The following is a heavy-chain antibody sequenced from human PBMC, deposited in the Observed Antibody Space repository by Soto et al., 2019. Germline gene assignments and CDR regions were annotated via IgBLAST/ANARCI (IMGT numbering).Heavy chain of an antibody. Sequence: LRLSCAASGFTFSSYAMSWVRQSPGKGLEWVGRIRSKANSYATAYAASVKGRFTISRDDSKNTAYLQMNSLKTEDTAVYYCTRAGGSYLYYFDYWGQGTLVTVSS. CDR3: TRAGGSYLYYFDY. CDR1: GFTFSSYA. V-gene: IGHV3-73*01. D-gene: IGHD1-26*01. J-gene: IGHJ4*02. CDR2: IRSKANSYAT.